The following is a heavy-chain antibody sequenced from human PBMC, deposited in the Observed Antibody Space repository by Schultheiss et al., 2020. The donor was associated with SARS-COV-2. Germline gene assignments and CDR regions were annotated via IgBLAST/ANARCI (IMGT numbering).Heavy chain of an antibody. J-gene: IGHJ4*02. CDR3: ARSSSSSPSSQDY. V-gene: IGHV4-31*03. Sequence: SQTLSLTCTVSGGSINSGGYYWSWIRQHPGKGLEWIGYIYYSGDTSYNPSLKSRLTISGDTSKNQFSLKVNSVTAADTAVYYCARSSSSSPSSQDYWGQGTLVTVSS. CDR2: IYYSGDT. CDR1: GGSINSGGYY. D-gene: IGHD6-6*01.